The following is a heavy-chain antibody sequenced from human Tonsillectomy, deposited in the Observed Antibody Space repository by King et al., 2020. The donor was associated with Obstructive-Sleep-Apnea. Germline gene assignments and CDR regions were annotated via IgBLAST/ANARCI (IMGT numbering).Heavy chain of an antibody. CDR2: INHSRST. Sequence: VQLQQWGAGLLKPSETLSLTCAVYGGSFSGYYWSWIRQPPGKGLEWIGEINHSRSTNYNPSLKSRVTISVDTSKNQFSLKLSSVTAADTAVYYCARVDQFYLDYWGQGTLVTVSS. CDR3: ARVDQFYLDY. J-gene: IGHJ4*02. V-gene: IGHV4-34*01. CDR1: GGSFSGYY.